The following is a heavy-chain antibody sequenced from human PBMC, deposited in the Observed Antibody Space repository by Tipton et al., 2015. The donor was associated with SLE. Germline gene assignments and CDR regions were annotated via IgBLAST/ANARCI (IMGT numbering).Heavy chain of an antibody. J-gene: IGHJ4*02. V-gene: IGHV4-61*02. D-gene: IGHD1-1*01. CDR1: GVSLTSAIFY. CDR3: ARQSVQPRGDYFDY. CDR2: IHTSGST. Sequence: TLSLTCTVSGVSLTSAIFYWTWVRQPAGGGLEWIGRIHTSGSTNYNPSLKSRVTISLDTSKNQFSLRLNSVAAADTAVYYCARQSVQPRGDYFDYWGQGPLVTVSS.